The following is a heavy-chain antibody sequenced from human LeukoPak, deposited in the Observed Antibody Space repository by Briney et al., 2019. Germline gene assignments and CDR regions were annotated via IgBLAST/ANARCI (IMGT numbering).Heavy chain of an antibody. Sequence: GGSLRLSCAASGFTFSSYAMSWVRQAPGKGLEWVSAISGSGGSTYYADSVKGRFTISRDNSKNTLYLQINSLRAEDTAVYYCAKDRGSGSYLDYWGQGTTVTVSS. CDR3: AKDRGSGSYLDY. CDR1: GFTFSSYA. J-gene: IGHJ4*03. D-gene: IGHD1-26*01. V-gene: IGHV3-23*01. CDR2: ISGSGGST.